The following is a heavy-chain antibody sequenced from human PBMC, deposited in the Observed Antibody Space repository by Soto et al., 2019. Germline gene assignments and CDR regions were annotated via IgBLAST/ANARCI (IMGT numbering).Heavy chain of an antibody. J-gene: IGHJ5*02. CDR2: MSHNSGNT. D-gene: IGHD1-1*01. V-gene: IGHV1-8*02. CDR1: GYTFTSYG. Sequence: GASVKVSCKASGYTFTSYGISWVRQAPGQRLEWMRWMSHNSGNTDYAQKYQGRVTMTRNTSISTAYMELSSLRPEDTAVYYCATELERFDNWFDPWGQEPWSPSPQ. CDR3: ATELERFDNWFDP.